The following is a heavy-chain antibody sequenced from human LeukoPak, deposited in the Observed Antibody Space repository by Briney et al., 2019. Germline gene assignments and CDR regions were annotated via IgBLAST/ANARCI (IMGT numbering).Heavy chain of an antibody. V-gene: IGHV1-8*01. Sequence: ASVKVSCKASGYIFTRYDINWVRQATGQGLEWMGWMNPNNSKTGYAQKFQGRVAITRDTSINTTYMELSSLVSDDTAIYYCARAPAGSCNSIRCSTAEYFQHWGQGTLVTVSS. J-gene: IGHJ1*01. CDR3: ARAPAGSCNSIRCSTAEYFQH. CDR2: MNPNNSKT. CDR1: GYIFTRYD. D-gene: IGHD2/OR15-2a*01.